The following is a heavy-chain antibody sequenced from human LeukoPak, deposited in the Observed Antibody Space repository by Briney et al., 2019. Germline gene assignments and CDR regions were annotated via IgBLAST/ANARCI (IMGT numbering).Heavy chain of an antibody. J-gene: IGHJ6*03. CDR2: IYYSGST. CDR3: ARDGEYCSGGSCYFKDDYYYYMDV. Sequence: SETLSLTCTVSGGSISSYYWSWIRQPPGKGLEWIGYIYYSGSTNYNPSLKSRVTISVDTSKNQFSLKLSSVNAADTAVYYCARDGEYCSGGSCYFKDDYYYYMDVWGKGTTVTVSS. D-gene: IGHD2-15*01. V-gene: IGHV4-59*01. CDR1: GGSISSYY.